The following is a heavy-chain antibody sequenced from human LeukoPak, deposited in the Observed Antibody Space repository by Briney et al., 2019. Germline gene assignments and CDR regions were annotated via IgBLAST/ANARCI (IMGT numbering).Heavy chain of an antibody. V-gene: IGHV4-4*07. J-gene: IGHJ6*03. CDR1: GGSISSYY. CDR3: ARRLGRKFGERFYYYHYMDV. D-gene: IGHD3-10*01. CDR2: TYTSGST. Sequence: SETLSLTCTVSGGSISSYYWSWIRQPAGKGLEWIGRTYTSGSTNYNPSLKSRVTISVDTSKNQFSLKLSSVTAADTAVYYCARRLGRKFGERFYYYHYMDVWGKGTTVTISS.